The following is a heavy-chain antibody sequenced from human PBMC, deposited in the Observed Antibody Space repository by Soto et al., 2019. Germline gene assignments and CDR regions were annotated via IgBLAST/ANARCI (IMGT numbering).Heavy chain of an antibody. CDR1: GFTFSDYY. CDR3: ARDRASYYYTSGPYCFDY. J-gene: IGHJ4*02. V-gene: IGHV3-11*01. Sequence: TGGSLRLSCAASGFTFSDYYMSWIRQAPGKGLEWVSYISGSGDTIYYADSVKGRFTISRDNAKKSLYLQVNSLRAEDTAVYYCARDRASYYYTSGPYCFDYWGQGTLVTVSS. D-gene: IGHD3-10*01. CDR2: ISGSGDTI.